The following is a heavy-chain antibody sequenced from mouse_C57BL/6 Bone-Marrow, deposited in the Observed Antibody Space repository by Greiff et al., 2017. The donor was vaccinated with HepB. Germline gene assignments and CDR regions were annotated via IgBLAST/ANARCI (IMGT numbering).Heavy chain of an antibody. CDR2: IRLKSDNYAT. CDR3: TSGGNWYFDV. Sequence: DVHLVESGGGLVQPGGSMKLSCVASGFTFSNYWMNWVRQSPEKGLEWVAQIRLKSDNYATHYAESVKGRFTISRDDSKSSVYLQMNNLRAEDTGIYYCTSGGNWYFDVWGTGTTVTVSS. CDR1: GFTFSNYW. V-gene: IGHV6-3*01. J-gene: IGHJ1*03.